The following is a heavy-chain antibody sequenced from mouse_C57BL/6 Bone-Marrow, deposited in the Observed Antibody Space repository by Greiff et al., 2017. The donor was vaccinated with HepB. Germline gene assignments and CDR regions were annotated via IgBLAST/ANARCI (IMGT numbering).Heavy chain of an antibody. V-gene: IGHV5-16*01. J-gene: IGHJ1*03. CDR2: INYDGSST. CDR3: ARGRSRDWYFDV. CDR1: GFTFSDYY. Sequence: DVKLQESEGGLVQPGSSMKLSCTASGFTFSDYYMAWVRQVPEKGLEWVANINYDGSSTYYLDSLKSRFIISRDNAKNILYLQMSSLKSEDTATYYCARGRSRDWYFDVWGTGTTVTVSS.